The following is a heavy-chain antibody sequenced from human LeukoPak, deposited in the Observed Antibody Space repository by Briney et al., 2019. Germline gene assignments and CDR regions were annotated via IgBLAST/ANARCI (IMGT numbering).Heavy chain of an antibody. CDR3: AREDSGSYYNYYYFYMDV. Sequence: SQTLSLTCTVSGGSISSGSYYWSWIRQPAGKGLEWIGRIYISGTTNYNPSLKSRVTISVDTSKTQFSLRLSSVTAADTAVYYCAREDSGSYYNYYYFYMDVWGKGTTVTISS. CDR1: GGSISSGSYY. D-gene: IGHD3-10*01. V-gene: IGHV4-61*02. CDR2: IYISGTT. J-gene: IGHJ6*03.